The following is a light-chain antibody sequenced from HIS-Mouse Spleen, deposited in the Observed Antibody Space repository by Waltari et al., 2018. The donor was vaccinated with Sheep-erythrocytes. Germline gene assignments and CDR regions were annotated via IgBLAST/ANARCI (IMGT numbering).Light chain of an antibody. CDR1: QDSSNY. CDR3: QQYDNLPT. V-gene: IGKV1-33*01. CDR2: DAS. Sequence: DIQMTQSPSSLSASVGARVTITCPASQDSSNYLNWYQQKPGKAPKLLIYDASNLETGVPSRFSGSGSGTDFTFTISRLQPEDIATYYCQQYDNLPTFGGGTKVEIK. J-gene: IGKJ4*01.